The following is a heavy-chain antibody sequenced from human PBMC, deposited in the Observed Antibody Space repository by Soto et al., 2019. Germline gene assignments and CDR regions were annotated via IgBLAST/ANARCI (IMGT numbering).Heavy chain of an antibody. Sequence: PGESLKISCKGSGCSFTSYWIGWVRQMPGKGLEWMGIIYPGDSDTRYSPSFQGQVTISADKSISTAYLQWSSLKASDTAMYYCARSGAVAEPMYYFDYWGQGTLVTVSS. V-gene: IGHV5-51*01. CDR2: IYPGDSDT. CDR1: GCSFTSYW. D-gene: IGHD6-19*01. CDR3: ARSGAVAEPMYYFDY. J-gene: IGHJ4*02.